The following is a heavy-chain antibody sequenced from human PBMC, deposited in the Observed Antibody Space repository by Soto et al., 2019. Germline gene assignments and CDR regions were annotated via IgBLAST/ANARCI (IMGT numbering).Heavy chain of an antibody. CDR2: ISYDGSNT. CDR3: AKEGGLSGSYYISSSYYFDY. Sequence: QVQLVESGGGVVQPGRSLRLSCVASGFTFSCYGMHWVRQAPGKGLEWVAIISYDGSNTYYADSVKGRFTISRDNSKNTLYLQMNSLRAEDTSVYYCAKEGGLSGSYYISSSYYFDYWGQGTLVTVSS. D-gene: IGHD1-26*01. V-gene: IGHV3-30*18. CDR1: GFTFSCYG. J-gene: IGHJ4*02.